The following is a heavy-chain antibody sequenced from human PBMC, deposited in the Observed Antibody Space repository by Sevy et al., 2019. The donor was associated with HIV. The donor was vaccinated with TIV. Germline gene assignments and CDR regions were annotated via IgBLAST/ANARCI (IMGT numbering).Heavy chain of an antibody. Sequence: ASVKVSCKASGYTFSGNYIHWVRQAPGQGLEWMGWINPNRGGINYAQKFQGRVTMTRDTSINTAYMDLSRLRSDDTAVYYRARSAYSGSFCDFWGQGTLVTVSS. CDR1: GYTFSGNY. J-gene: IGHJ4*02. CDR3: ARSAYSGSFCDF. CDR2: INPNRGGI. V-gene: IGHV1-2*02. D-gene: IGHD1-26*01.